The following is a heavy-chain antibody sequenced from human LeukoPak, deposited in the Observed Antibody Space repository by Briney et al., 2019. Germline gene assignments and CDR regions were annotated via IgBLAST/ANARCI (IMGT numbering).Heavy chain of an antibody. Sequence: SSETLSLTCTVSGGSISSGDYYWSWIRQPPGKRLEWIGYIYYSGSTSYNPSLKSRVTISVDTSKNQISLKLSSVTAADTAVYYCARDLGVMVRAFDIWGQGTMVTVSS. CDR3: ARDLGVMVRAFDI. D-gene: IGHD5-18*01. CDR2: IYYSGST. CDR1: GGSISSGDYY. J-gene: IGHJ3*02. V-gene: IGHV4-61*08.